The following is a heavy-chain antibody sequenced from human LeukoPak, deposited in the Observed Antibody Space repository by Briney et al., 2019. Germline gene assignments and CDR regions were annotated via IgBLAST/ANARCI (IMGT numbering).Heavy chain of an antibody. V-gene: IGHV1-8*01. CDR1: GYTFTSYD. Sequence: GASVKVSCKASGYTFTSYDINWVRQATGQGLEWMGWMNPNSGNTGYAQKFQGRVTMTRNTSISTAYMELSSLRSEDTAVYYCARGGVYGSGPENWFDPWGKGTTVTISS. CDR2: MNPNSGNT. CDR3: ARGGVYGSGPENWFDP. D-gene: IGHD3-10*01. J-gene: IGHJ6*04.